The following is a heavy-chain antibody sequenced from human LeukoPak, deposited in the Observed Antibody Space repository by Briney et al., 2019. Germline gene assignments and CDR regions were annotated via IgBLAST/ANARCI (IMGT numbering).Heavy chain of an antibody. Sequence: KPSETLSLTCTVSGGSISSSSYYWGWIRQPPGKGLEWIGSIYYSGSTYYNPSLNSRVTISVDTSKNQFSLKLSSVTAADTAVYYCAREPPTLAVLAVAAPDYWGQGTLVTVSS. CDR1: GGSISSSSYY. J-gene: IGHJ4*02. V-gene: IGHV4-39*07. D-gene: IGHD6-19*01. CDR2: IYYSGST. CDR3: AREPPTLAVLAVAAPDY.